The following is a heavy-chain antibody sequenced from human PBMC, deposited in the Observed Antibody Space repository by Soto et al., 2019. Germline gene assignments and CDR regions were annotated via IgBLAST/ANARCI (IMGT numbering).Heavy chain of an antibody. CDR2: TYYRSNWYS. CDR1: EDSVSSTSTA. J-gene: IGHJ4*02. D-gene: IGHD6-19*01. CDR3: ARGSYYSGWV. Sequence: PSQTLSLTCAISEDSVSSTSTAWSWIRQSPSRGLEWLGRTYYRSNWYSDYAVSVKSRITINPDTSKNQFSLQLKSVTPEDTAVYYCARGSYYSGWVWGQGTLVTVSS. V-gene: IGHV6-1*01.